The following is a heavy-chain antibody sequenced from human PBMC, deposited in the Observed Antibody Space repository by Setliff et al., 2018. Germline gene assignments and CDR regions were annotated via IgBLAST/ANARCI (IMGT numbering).Heavy chain of an antibody. CDR2: IHASGSP. CDR1: GFSIYSGYY. CDR3: AKERYFDWFFED. Sequence: SETLSLTCGVSGFSIYSGYYWGWIRQPPGKRLEWIGRIHASGSPNYNPSLKSRVTISLDPSANQFSLNLSSVTAADTAFYYCAKERYFDWFFEDWGQGTLVTVSS. V-gene: IGHV4-38-2*02. D-gene: IGHD3-9*01. J-gene: IGHJ4*02.